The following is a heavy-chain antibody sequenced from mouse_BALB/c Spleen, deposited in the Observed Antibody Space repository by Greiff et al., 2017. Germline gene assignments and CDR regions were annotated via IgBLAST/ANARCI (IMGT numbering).Heavy chain of an antibody. Sequence: EVQLQQSGPELVKPGASVKISCKASGYTFTDYNMHWVKQSHGKGLEWIGYIYPYNGGTGYNQKFKSKATLTVDNSSSTAYMELRSLTSEDSAVYYCARERTSTAWFAYWGQGTLVTVSA. CDR1: GYTFTDYN. CDR2: IYPYNGGT. V-gene: IGHV1S29*02. J-gene: IGHJ3*01. CDR3: ARERTSTAWFAY. D-gene: IGHD4-1*02.